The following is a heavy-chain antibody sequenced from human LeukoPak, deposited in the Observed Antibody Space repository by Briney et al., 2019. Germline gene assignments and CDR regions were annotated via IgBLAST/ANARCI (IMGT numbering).Heavy chain of an antibody. Sequence: GGSLRLSCAASGFTFGSYEMNWVRQAPGKGLEWVSYISSSGSTIYYADSVKGRFTISRDNAKNSLYPQMNSLRAEDTAVYYCARDRNYYYYGMDVWGKGTTVTVSP. J-gene: IGHJ6*04. CDR3: ARDRNYYYYGMDV. D-gene: IGHD1-14*01. CDR2: ISSSGSTI. V-gene: IGHV3-48*03. CDR1: GFTFGSYE.